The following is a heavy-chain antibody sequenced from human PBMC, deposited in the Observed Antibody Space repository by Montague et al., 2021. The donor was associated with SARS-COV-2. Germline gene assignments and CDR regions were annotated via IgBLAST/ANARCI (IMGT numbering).Heavy chain of an antibody. J-gene: IGHJ6*02. V-gene: IGHV5-51*01. CDR1: GYSFSSYY. Sequence: QSGAEVKKPGESLKISCKGSGYSFSSYYIGWVRQMPGKGLECMGIIYPRDSNTRYSPSFQGHGTISFDKSITTAYLQWSSLKASDTAIYYCARHGAAAGTLRYYNYGMDVWGQGTTVTVSS. D-gene: IGHD6-13*01. CDR3: ARHGAAAGTLRYYNYGMDV. CDR2: IYPRDSNT.